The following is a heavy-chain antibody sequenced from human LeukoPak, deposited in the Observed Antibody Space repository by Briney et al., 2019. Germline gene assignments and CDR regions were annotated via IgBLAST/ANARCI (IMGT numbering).Heavy chain of an antibody. CDR1: GGSFSGYY. D-gene: IGHD2-21*02. CDR3: ARTWGYGYLDY. J-gene: IGHJ4*02. V-gene: IGHV4-31*11. Sequence: SETLSLTCAVYGGSFSGYYWSWIRQHPGKGLEWIGYIYYSGSTYYNPSLKSRVTISVDTSKNQFSLKLSSVTAADTAVYYCARTWGYGYLDYWGQGTLVTVSS. CDR2: IYYSGST.